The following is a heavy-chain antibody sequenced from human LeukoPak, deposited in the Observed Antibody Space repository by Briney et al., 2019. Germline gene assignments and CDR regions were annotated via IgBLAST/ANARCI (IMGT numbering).Heavy chain of an antibody. CDR3: VRQRRELMITFGGVIVT. Sequence: SETLSLTCAVSGGSISSSNWWSWVRQPPGKGLEWIGEIYHSGSTNYNPSLKSRVTISVDKSKNQFSLKLSSVTAADTAVYYCVRQRRELMITFGGVIVTWGQGTLVTVSS. V-gene: IGHV4-4*02. CDR2: IYHSGST. J-gene: IGHJ5*02. CDR1: GGSISSSNW. D-gene: IGHD3-16*02.